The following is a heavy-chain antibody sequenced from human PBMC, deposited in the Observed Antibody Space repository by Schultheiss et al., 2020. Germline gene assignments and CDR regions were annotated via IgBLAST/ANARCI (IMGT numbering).Heavy chain of an antibody. D-gene: IGHD3-3*01. CDR1: GFTFSSYA. Sequence: GGSLRLSCAASGFTFSSYAMSWVRQAPGKGLEWVSAISGSGGSTYYADSVKGRFTISRDNAKNSLYLQMNSLRAEDTAVYYCARGPYEYDFWSGCDYYYGMDVWGQGTTVTVS. V-gene: IGHV3-23*01. J-gene: IGHJ6*02. CDR3: ARGPYEYDFWSGCDYYYGMDV. CDR2: ISGSGGST.